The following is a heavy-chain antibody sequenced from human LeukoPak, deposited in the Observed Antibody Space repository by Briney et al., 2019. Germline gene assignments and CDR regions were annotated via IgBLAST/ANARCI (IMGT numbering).Heavy chain of an antibody. J-gene: IGHJ6*04. Sequence: GESLRLSCAASGFTFSSYEMNWVRQAPGKGLEWVSYISSSGSTIYYADSVKGRFTISRDNAKNSLYLQMSSLRAEDTAVYYCAELGITMIGGVWGKGTTVTISS. CDR1: GFTFSSYE. V-gene: IGHV3-48*03. D-gene: IGHD3-10*02. CDR3: AELGITMIGGV. CDR2: ISSSGSTI.